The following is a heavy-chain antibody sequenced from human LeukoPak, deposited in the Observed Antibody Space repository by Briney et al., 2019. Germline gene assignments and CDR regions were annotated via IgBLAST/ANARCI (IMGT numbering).Heavy chain of an antibody. V-gene: IGHV1-2*02. CDR2: INPNSGGT. J-gene: IGHJ5*02. CDR1: GYTFTDYY. CDR3: ARDLER. Sequence: ASVKVSCKTSGYTFTDYYIHWVRQPPGQGLEWVGGINPNSGGTNYAQKFQGRVTMTRDTSISTAYMELNRLRSDDTAVYYCARDLERWGQGTLVAVSS.